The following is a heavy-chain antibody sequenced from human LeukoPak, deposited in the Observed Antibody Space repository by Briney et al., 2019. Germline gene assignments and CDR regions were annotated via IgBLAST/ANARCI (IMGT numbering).Heavy chain of an antibody. CDR2: ISSGSSYT. Sequence: PGGSLRLSCAASGFTFSSYSMNWVRQAPGKGLEWVSSISSGSSYTYYGDSVKGRFTISRDNTKKSLYLQMNSLRAEDTAVYYCARDGQGSSWYLGRSDAFDIWGQGTMVTVSS. V-gene: IGHV3-21*01. D-gene: IGHD6-13*01. J-gene: IGHJ3*02. CDR3: ARDGQGSSWYLGRSDAFDI. CDR1: GFTFSSYS.